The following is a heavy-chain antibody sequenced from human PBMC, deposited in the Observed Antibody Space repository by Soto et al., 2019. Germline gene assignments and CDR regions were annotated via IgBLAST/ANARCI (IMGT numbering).Heavy chain of an antibody. D-gene: IGHD1-26*01. CDR2: IYPGDSHA. CDR1: GYSFTNYW. J-gene: IGHJ3*01. Sequence: LGESLKISCKGSGYSFTNYWIGWVRQMPGKGLEWMGIIYPGDSHAIYSPSFQGQVTMSADKSISTAYLQWSSLKASDTAMYYCARPYSGGPNDPFDVWGQGPMVTVSS. V-gene: IGHV5-51*01. CDR3: ARPYSGGPNDPFDV.